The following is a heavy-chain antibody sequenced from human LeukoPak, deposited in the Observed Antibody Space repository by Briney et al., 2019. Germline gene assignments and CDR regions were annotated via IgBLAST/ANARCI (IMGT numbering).Heavy chain of an antibody. CDR3: GGNDFWSGYWVFDY. J-gene: IGHJ4*02. CDR2: ISGSGGST. D-gene: IGHD3-3*01. V-gene: IGHV3-23*01. Sequence: QPGGSLRLSCAASGFTFSSYAMSWVRQAPGKGLEWVSAISGSGGSTYYADSVKGRFTISRDNANNSLYLQMNSLRAEDTAVYYCGGNDFWSGYWVFDYWGQGTLVTVSS. CDR1: GFTFSSYA.